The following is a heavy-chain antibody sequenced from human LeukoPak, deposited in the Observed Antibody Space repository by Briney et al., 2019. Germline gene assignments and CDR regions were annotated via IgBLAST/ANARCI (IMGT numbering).Heavy chain of an antibody. CDR3: AAIVGATTPPFDY. CDR2: ISYDGSTK. V-gene: IGHV3-30*04. D-gene: IGHD1-26*01. CDR1: GFTFSSYA. Sequence: GRSLRLSCAASGFTFSSYAMHWVRQAPGKGLEWVAVISYDGSTKYYADSVKGRFTISRDNYKNTLYLQMNSLRAEDTAVYYCAAIVGATTPPFDYWGQGTLVTVSS. J-gene: IGHJ4*02.